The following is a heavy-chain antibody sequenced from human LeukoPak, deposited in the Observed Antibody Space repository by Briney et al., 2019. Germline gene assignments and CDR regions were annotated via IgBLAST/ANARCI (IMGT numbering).Heavy chain of an antibody. Sequence: GGSLGLSCAASGFTFSSYWMSWVRQAPGKGLEWVANIKQDGSEKYYVDSVEGRFTISRDNAKNSLYLQMNSLRAEDTAVYYCARVVEQWLVNWFDPWGQGTLVTVSS. J-gene: IGHJ5*02. D-gene: IGHD6-19*01. CDR2: IKQDGSEK. CDR3: ARVVEQWLVNWFDP. CDR1: GFTFSSYW. V-gene: IGHV3-7*01.